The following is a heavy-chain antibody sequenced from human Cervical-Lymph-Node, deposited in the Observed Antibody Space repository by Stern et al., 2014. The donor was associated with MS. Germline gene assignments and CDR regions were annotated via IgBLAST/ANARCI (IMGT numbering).Heavy chain of an antibody. D-gene: IGHD1-26*01. CDR3: ASERPGSGSYKY. CDR1: GFTFSVSY. V-gene: IGHV3-11*01. Sequence: VQLLESGGGLVKPGGSLRLSCAASGFTFSVSYMSWIRQAPGKGLEWISYISGSGGTIYYADSVKGRFTISRDNAKNSLFLQMNSLRVEDTAVYFCASERPGSGSYKYWGQGTLLTVSS. J-gene: IGHJ4*02. CDR2: ISGSGGTI.